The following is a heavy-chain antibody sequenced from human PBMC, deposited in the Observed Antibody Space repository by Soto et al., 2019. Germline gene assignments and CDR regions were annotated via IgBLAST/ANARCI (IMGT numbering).Heavy chain of an antibody. J-gene: IGHJ5*02. CDR1: GYTFTSYG. CDR3: ARGGFITMIVDDWFDP. Sequence: ASVKVSCKASGYTFTSYGISWVRQAPGQGLEWMGWISAYNGNTNYAQKLQGRVTMTTDTSTSTAYMELRSLRSDDTAVYYCARGGFITMIVDDWFDPWGQGTLVTVSS. V-gene: IGHV1-18*04. D-gene: IGHD3-22*01. CDR2: ISAYNGNT.